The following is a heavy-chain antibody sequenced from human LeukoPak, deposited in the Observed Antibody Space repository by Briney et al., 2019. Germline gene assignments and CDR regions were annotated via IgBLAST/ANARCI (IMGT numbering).Heavy chain of an antibody. V-gene: IGHV4-34*01. Sequence: SETLSLTCAVYGGSFSGYSWSWIRQPPGKGLEWIGEINHSGSTNYNPSLKSRVTISVDTSKNQFSLKLSSVTAADTAVYYCARGSKDRYFDYWGQGTLVTVSS. CDR3: ARGSKDRYFDY. CDR2: INHSGST. J-gene: IGHJ4*02. CDR1: GGSFSGYS.